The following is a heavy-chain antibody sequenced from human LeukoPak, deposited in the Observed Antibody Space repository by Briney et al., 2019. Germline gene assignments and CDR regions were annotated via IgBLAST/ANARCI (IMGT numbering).Heavy chain of an antibody. V-gene: IGHV1-8*03. CDR3: ARVAEGLPEDY. CDR2: MNPNSGNT. J-gene: IGHJ4*02. Sequence: ASVKVSCKASGYTFTSYDINWVRQATGQGLEWMGWMNPNSGNTGYAQKFQGRVTITRNTSISTAYMELSSLRSDDTAVYYCARVAEGLPEDYWGQGTLVTVSS. CDR1: GYTFTSYD.